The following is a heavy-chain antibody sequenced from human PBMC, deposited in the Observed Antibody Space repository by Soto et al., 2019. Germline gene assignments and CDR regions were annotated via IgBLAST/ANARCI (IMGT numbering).Heavy chain of an antibody. CDR2: IYYSGST. J-gene: IGHJ5*02. CDR3: AALGSVAATTHWFDP. Sequence: NPSETLSLTCTVSGGSISSGGYYWSWIRQHPGKGLEWIGYIYYSGSTYYNPSLKSRVTISVDTSKNQFSLKLSSVTAADTAVYYCAALGSVAATTHWFDPWGQGTLVTVSS. CDR1: GGSISSGGYY. V-gene: IGHV4-31*03. D-gene: IGHD2-15*01.